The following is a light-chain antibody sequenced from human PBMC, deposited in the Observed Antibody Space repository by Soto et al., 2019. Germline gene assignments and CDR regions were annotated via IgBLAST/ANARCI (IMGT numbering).Light chain of an antibody. J-gene: IGKJ5*01. Sequence: DIVMTQSPDSLAVSLGERATINCKSSQSVLSSSNNKNYLAWYQQKPGQPPKLLIYWASTRESWVPDRFSGSGSGTDFTLTIGSLQAADVAVYFCQQYYTTPAITFGQGTRLEIK. CDR3: QQYYTTPAIT. CDR2: WAS. CDR1: QSVLSSSNNKNY. V-gene: IGKV4-1*01.